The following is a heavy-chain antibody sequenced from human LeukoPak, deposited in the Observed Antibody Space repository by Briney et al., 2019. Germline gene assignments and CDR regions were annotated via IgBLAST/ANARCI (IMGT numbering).Heavy chain of an antibody. J-gene: IGHJ4*02. CDR1: GYTFTSYD. CDR2: IRAYNGNT. V-gene: IGHV1-18*01. D-gene: IGHD3-16*01. Sequence: ASVTVSCKASGYTFTSYDISWVRQAPGQGPEWMGWIRAYNGNTNYAQKLQGRVTMTTDTSTSTAYMELRSLRSDDTAVYYCARDQGGSYYYYWGQGTLVTVSS. CDR3: ARDQGGSYYYY.